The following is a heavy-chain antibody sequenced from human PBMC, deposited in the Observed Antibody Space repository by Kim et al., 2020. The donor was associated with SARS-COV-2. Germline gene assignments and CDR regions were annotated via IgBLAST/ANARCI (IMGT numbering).Heavy chain of an antibody. Sequence: ASVKVSCKASGYTFTSYYMHWVRQAPGQGLEWMGIINPSGGSTSYAQKFQGRVTMTRDTSTSTVYMELSSLRSEDTAVYYCARECHKTYYGSGSDYYYYGMDVWGQGTTVTVSS. CDR1: GYTFTSYY. D-gene: IGHD3-10*01. J-gene: IGHJ6*02. CDR2: INPSGGST. V-gene: IGHV1-46*01. CDR3: ARECHKTYYGSGSDYYYYGMDV.